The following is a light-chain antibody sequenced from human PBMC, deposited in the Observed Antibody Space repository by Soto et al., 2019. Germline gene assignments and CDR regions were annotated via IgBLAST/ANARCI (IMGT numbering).Light chain of an antibody. CDR3: QQYNNWPPDRT. J-gene: IGKJ1*01. CDR1: QSVGSN. CDR2: GAS. V-gene: IGKV3-15*01. Sequence: EIVMTQSPATLSVATGESATLSCRASQSVGSNLAWYQQKPGQAPRLLIYGASTRATGIPARFSGSGSGTEFTLTISSLQSEDFAIYFCQQYNNWPPDRTFGQGTKVEIK.